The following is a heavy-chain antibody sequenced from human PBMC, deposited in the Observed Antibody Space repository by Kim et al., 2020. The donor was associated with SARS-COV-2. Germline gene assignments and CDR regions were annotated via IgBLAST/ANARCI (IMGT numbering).Heavy chain of an antibody. CDR1: GFTFSSYS. D-gene: IGHD5-18*01. V-gene: IGHV3-48*04. Sequence: GGSLRLSCAASGFTFSSYSMNWVRQAPGKGLEWVSYISSSSTIYYADSVKGRFTISRDNAKNSLYLQMNSLRAEDTAVYYCAREPSEELWLLRGFGDYWGQGTLVTVSS. J-gene: IGHJ4*02. CDR3: AREPSEELWLLRGFGDY. CDR2: ISSSSTI.